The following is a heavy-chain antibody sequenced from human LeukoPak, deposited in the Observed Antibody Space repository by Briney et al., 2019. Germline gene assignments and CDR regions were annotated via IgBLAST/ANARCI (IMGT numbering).Heavy chain of an antibody. D-gene: IGHD2-21*01. CDR3: ASLMTGDV. Sequence: GGSLRLSCAASGFTVSSNYMNWVRQAPGKGLEWVSGISGSDGSTYYADSVKGRFTISRDNSKNTLYLQMNSLRDEDTAVYYCASLMTGDVGGQGTTVTVSS. J-gene: IGHJ6*02. CDR1: GFTVSSNY. CDR2: ISGSDGST. V-gene: IGHV3-53*01.